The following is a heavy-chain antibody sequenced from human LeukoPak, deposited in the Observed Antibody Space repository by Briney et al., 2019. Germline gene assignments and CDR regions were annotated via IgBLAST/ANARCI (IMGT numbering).Heavy chain of an antibody. CDR2: INPSGGTT. Sequence: ASVTVSCEASGYTFTIYYIHWVRQAPGQGLEWMGVINPSGGTTVYAQNFQGRVIMTRDTSTSTVHMDLSSLRSEDAAVYYCAREPRPVGATSFGYYFDYWGQGTLVTVSS. D-gene: IGHD1-26*01. V-gene: IGHV1-46*01. J-gene: IGHJ4*02. CDR3: AREPRPVGATSFGYYFDY. CDR1: GYTFTIYY.